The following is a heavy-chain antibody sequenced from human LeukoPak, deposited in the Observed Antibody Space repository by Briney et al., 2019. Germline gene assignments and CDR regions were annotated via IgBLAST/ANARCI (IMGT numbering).Heavy chain of an antibody. Sequence: PGGSLRLSCEDSGFTFRSYEMNWVRQAPGKGLEWVAAISYDGNNKYYADSVKGRFTIFRDNSKNTLYLQMNSLRAEDTAVYYCAKEWELTGLVLYYFDYWGQGTLVTVSS. V-gene: IGHV3-30*18. CDR3: AKEWELTGLVLYYFDY. CDR2: ISYDGNNK. D-gene: IGHD3-10*01. CDR1: GFTFRSYE. J-gene: IGHJ4*02.